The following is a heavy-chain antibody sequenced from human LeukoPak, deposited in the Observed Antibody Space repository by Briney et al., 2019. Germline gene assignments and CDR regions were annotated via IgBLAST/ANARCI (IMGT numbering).Heavy chain of an antibody. Sequence: GESLKISCKASGYSFADFWIGWVRHVPGKGLEWMTIIYPGDSETRYSPSLQGQVTISADKSINTAYLQWSSLKASDSGMYYCARQRGYRMTKDGFDVWGQGTLVTVSS. CDR1: GYSFADFW. CDR3: ARQRGYRMTKDGFDV. J-gene: IGHJ3*01. V-gene: IGHV5-51*01. D-gene: IGHD2-2*03. CDR2: IYPGDSET.